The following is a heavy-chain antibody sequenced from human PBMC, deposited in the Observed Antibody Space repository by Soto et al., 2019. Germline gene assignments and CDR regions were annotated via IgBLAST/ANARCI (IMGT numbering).Heavy chain of an antibody. V-gene: IGHV2-26*01. CDR2: IFPNDEK. CDR3: ARISKVGWFDP. D-gene: IGHD1-26*01. J-gene: IGHJ5*02. Sequence: QVTLKESGPVLVKPTETLTLTCTVSGFSFSNARLGVSWLRQPPGKALEWLAHIFPNDEKSYSTSLKTRLTISKDTSKSQVVLTMTNMDPVDTATYSCARISKVGWFDPWGQGTLVTVSS. CDR1: GFSFSNARLG.